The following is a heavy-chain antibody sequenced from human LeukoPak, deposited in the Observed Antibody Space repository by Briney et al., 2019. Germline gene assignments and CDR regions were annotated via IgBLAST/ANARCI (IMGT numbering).Heavy chain of an antibody. Sequence: ASVKVSCKVSGYTLTELSMHWVRQAPGKGLEWMGGFDPEDGETIYAQKFQGRVTMTEDTSTDTAYMELSSLRSEDTAVYYCATDNMVRGVIITFDYWGQGTLVSVSS. J-gene: IGHJ4*02. CDR2: FDPEDGET. V-gene: IGHV1-24*01. D-gene: IGHD3-10*01. CDR3: ATDNMVRGVIITFDY. CDR1: GYTLTELS.